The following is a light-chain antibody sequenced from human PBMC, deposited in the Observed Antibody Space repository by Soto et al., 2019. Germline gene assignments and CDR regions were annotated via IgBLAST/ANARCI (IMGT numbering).Light chain of an antibody. V-gene: IGLV6-57*04. CDR3: QSYDSDFVV. CDR2: ENN. J-gene: IGLJ2*01. Sequence: NFMLTQPHSVSGSPGKTLSISCTRSSGSIANNYVQWYQQRPGSAPTTVIYENNQKLSGVPDRFSGSTDGSCNSASLTISGLPTGGEADYYCQSYDSDFVVFGGGTKLTVL. CDR1: SGSIANNY.